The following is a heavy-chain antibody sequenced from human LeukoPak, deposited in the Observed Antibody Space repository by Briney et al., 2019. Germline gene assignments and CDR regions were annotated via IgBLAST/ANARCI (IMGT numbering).Heavy chain of an antibody. D-gene: IGHD6-19*01. J-gene: IGHJ4*02. CDR1: GFTLSSYE. CDR2: IEYGESTT. V-gene: IGHV3-23*01. CDR3: ARNSGWYGIS. Sequence: GGSLRLSCMVSGFTLSSYEMSWIRQAPEKGLEWVSSIEYGESTTHYADCVRGRFTIPRDNYKNTLYLQLTSLSDDDTAVYFWARNSGWYGISWGQGTLVIVSS.